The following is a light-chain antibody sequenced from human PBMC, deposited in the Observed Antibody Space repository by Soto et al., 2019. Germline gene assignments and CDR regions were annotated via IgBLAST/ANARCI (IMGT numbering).Light chain of an antibody. CDR3: QTWGTGGV. V-gene: IGLV4-69*01. CDR1: SGHSSYA. Sequence: QPVLTQSPSASASLGASVKLTCTLSSGHSSYAIAWHQQQPEKGPRYLMGLNTDGSHSKGDGIPDRFSGSSSGAERYLTISSLQSEDEADYYCQTWGTGGVFGGGTQLTVL. J-gene: IGLJ2*01. CDR2: LNTDGSH.